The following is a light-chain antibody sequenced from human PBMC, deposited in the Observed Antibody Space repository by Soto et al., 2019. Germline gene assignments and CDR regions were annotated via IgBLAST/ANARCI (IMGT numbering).Light chain of an antibody. CDR3: QQRSNWPPYT. V-gene: IGKV3-11*01. CDR2: DAS. Sequence: EIVLTQSPATLSLSPGERATLSCRASQSVSSYFSWYQQKPGQAPRLLIYDASNRATGIPARFSGSGSGTDFTLTISSLEPEDFAVYYCQQRSNWPPYTFGQGTKLEI. J-gene: IGKJ2*01. CDR1: QSVSSY.